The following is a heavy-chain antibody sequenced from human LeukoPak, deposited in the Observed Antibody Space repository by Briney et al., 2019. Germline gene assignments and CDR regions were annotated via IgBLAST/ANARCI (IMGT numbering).Heavy chain of an antibody. Sequence: GGSLRLSCAASGFTFSSYWMSWVRQAPGKGLEWVGRIKSKTDVGTTDYAAPVQGRFTISRDDSKNTLYLQMNRLKIEDTGVYHCTTASSGNYYPFDYWGQGTLVTVSS. CDR3: TTASSGNYYPFDY. D-gene: IGHD3-10*01. CDR1: GFTFSSYW. J-gene: IGHJ4*02. CDR2: IKSKTDVGTT. V-gene: IGHV3-15*01.